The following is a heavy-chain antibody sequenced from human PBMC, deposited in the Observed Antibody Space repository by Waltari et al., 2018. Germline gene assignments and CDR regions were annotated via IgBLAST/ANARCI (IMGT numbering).Heavy chain of an antibody. Sequence: QVQLKESGPGLLRPSGTLSLTCGVSGASLRSDHWWAWVRQSPGKGLEWIGEIYHTGPTNYNPSLKSRLTMLVDKSANQFSLQLTSVTAADTGVYYCARVVFTADYYFDYWGQGTPVTVSS. CDR2: IYHTGPT. J-gene: IGHJ4*02. CDR1: GASLRSDHW. D-gene: IGHD2-21*02. CDR3: ARVVFTADYYFDY. V-gene: IGHV4-4*02.